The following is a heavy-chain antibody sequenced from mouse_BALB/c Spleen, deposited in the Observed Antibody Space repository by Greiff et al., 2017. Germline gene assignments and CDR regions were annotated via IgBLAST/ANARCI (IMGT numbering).Heavy chain of an antibody. Sequence: DVKLVESGGGLVKLGGSLKLSCAASGFTFSSYYMSWVRQTPEKRLELVAAINSNGGSTYYPDTVKGRFTISRDNAKNTLYLQMSSLKSEDTALYYCARPKLGLHYAMDYWGQGTSVTVSS. CDR3: ARPKLGLHYAMDY. CDR2: INSNGGST. D-gene: IGHD3-1*01. V-gene: IGHV5-6-2*01. J-gene: IGHJ4*01. CDR1: GFTFSSYY.